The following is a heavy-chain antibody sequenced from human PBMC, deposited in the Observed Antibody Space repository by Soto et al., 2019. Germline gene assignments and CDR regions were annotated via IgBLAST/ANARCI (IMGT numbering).Heavy chain of an antibody. V-gene: IGHV1-18*01. CDR1: GYTFTSYG. J-gene: IGHJ4*02. Sequence: ASVKVSCKASGYTFTSYGISWVRQAPGQGLEWMGWISAYNGNTNYAQKLQGRVTMTTDTSTSTAYMELRSLRSDDTAVYYCARSTYYYDSTTQDCWGQGTLVTVYS. CDR3: ARSTYYYDSTTQDC. CDR2: ISAYNGNT. D-gene: IGHD3-22*01.